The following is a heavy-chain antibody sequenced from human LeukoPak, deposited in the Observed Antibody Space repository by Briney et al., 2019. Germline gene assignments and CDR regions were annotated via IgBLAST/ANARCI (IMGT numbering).Heavy chain of an antibody. D-gene: IGHD3-10*01. J-gene: IGHJ5*02. CDR2: IYYSGST. CDR1: GGSISNSY. V-gene: IGHV4-59*01. CDR3: AREGYYGSGSNWFDP. Sequence: SETLSLTCTVSGGSISNSYWTWIRQPPGKGLEGIGHIYYSGSTNYNPSLKSRVTISLDTSKNQFSLKLTSVNAADTAVYYCAREGYYGSGSNWFDPWGQGTLVTVSS.